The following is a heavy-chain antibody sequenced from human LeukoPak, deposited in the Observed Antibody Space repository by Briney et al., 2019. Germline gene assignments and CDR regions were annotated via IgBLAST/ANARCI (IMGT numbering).Heavy chain of an antibody. CDR3: ARQGYGYYDTSGYLPLDY. D-gene: IGHD3-22*01. J-gene: IGHJ4*02. V-gene: IGHV5-51*01. Sequence: GESLKISCKGSGYSFISYWIGWVRQMPGKGLEWMGIIYPGDSDTRYSPSFQGQVTISADKSISTAYLQWSSLKASDTAMYYCARQGYGYYDTSGYLPLDYWGQGTLVTVSS. CDR1: GYSFISYW. CDR2: IYPGDSDT.